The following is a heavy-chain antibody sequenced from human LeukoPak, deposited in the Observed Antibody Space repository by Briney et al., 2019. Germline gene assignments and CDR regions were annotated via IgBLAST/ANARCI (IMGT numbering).Heavy chain of an antibody. D-gene: IGHD3-10*01. CDR1: GYTFTGYY. J-gene: IGHJ5*02. V-gene: IGHV7-4-1*02. CDR3: ARGKRISSYNWFDP. Sequence: ASVKVSCKASGYTFTGYYMHWVRQAPGQGLEWMGWINTNTGNPTYAQGFTGRFVFSLDTSVSTAYLQISSLKAEDTAVYYCARGKRISSYNWFDPWGQGTLVTVSS. CDR2: INTNTGNP.